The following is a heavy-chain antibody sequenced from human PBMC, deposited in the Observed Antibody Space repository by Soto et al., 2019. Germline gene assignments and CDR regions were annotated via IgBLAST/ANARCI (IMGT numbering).Heavy chain of an antibody. CDR2: ISYSGST. J-gene: IGHJ3*02. Sequence: SETLSLTCTVSGGSISSGGYYWSWIRQHPGTGLEWIGHISYSGSTYYNTSLKSRVTISVDTSRNQFSLIVNSVTAADTAVYYCARSRYSDTSGYRALGAFDIWGQGTMVTVSS. CDR3: ARSRYSDTSGYRALGAFDI. D-gene: IGHD3-22*01. V-gene: IGHV4-31*03. CDR1: GGSISSGGYY.